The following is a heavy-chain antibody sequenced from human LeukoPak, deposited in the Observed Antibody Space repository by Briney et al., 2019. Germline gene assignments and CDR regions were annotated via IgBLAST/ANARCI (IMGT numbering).Heavy chain of an antibody. J-gene: IGHJ4*02. CDR1: GYSFTSYW. Sequence: GESLKISCKGSGYSFTSYWIGWVRQMPGKGLEWMGIIYPGDSDTRYSPSFQGQVTITADRSLNTAYLQWSSLKASDTAIYYCARHLYHRRDGYNQVDYWGQGTLVTVSS. CDR3: ARHLYHRRDGYNQVDY. V-gene: IGHV5-51*01. CDR2: IYPGDSDT. D-gene: IGHD5-24*01.